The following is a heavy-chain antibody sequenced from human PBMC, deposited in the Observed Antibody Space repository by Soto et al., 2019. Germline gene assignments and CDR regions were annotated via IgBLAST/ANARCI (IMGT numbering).Heavy chain of an antibody. D-gene: IGHD6-13*01. V-gene: IGHV6-1*01. Sequence: RSQTLSLTCAISWDSVSSNSAGWNWVRQSPSRGLEWLGRTYYRSKWNNDYAVSVKRRITINPDTSKNQFSLQLNPVTPEDTAVYYCAREGGESRSCYFDYGGRGTLVAVSS. CDR3: AREGGESRSCYFDY. CDR2: TYYRSKWNN. J-gene: IGHJ4*02. CDR1: WDSVSSNSAG.